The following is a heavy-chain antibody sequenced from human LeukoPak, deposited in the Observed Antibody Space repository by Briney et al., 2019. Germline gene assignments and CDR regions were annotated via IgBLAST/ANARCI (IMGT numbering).Heavy chain of an antibody. V-gene: IGHV1-46*01. D-gene: IGHD2-2*01. CDR3: AREGHEYWVVVVPAAIGFYY. Sequence: ASVKVSFKASGYTFTSYYMHWVRQAPGQGLEWMGIINPSGGSTSYAQKFQGRVTMTRDMSTSTVYMELSSLRSEDTAVYYCAREGHEYWVVVVPAAIGFYYWGQGTLAIVSS. J-gene: IGHJ4*02. CDR2: INPSGGST. CDR1: GYTFTSYY.